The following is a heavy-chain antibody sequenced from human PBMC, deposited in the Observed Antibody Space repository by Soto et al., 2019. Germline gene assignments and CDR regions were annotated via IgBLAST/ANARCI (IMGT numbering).Heavy chain of an antibody. CDR1: GFTFNIYA. J-gene: IGHJ4*02. D-gene: IGHD3-22*01. V-gene: IGHV3-23*01. CDR3: AKGRYLDHDSRGYLFDN. CDR2: ISRYGDIT. Sequence: EVQLLESGGDLIQPGGSLRLSCAASGFTFNIYAMTWVRRAPGRGLEWVSAISRYGDITSYADSVEGRFSISRDNSKTTLYLQMNSLRAEDTAVYYCAKGRYLDHDSRGYLFDNWGQGNLVTVSS.